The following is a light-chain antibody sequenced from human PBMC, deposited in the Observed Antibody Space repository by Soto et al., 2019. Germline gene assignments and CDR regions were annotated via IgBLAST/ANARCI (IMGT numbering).Light chain of an antibody. J-gene: IGLJ1*01. CDR1: SSNIGSNY. V-gene: IGLV1-47*02. Sequence: QSVLTQAASASGTPGQRVTISCSGSSSNIGSNYVYWYQQLPGTAPKLLIYSDDQRPSGVPDRFAGSKSGTSASLAISGLRSEDEAHYYCSSYTSSSTYVFGTGTKLTVL. CDR3: SSYTSSSTYV. CDR2: SDD.